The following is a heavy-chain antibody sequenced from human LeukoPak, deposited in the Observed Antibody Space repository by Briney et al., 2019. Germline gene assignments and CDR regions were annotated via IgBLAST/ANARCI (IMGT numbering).Heavy chain of an antibody. CDR2: IIPIFGTA. J-gene: IGHJ6*03. D-gene: IGHD6-13*01. V-gene: IGHV1-69*13. CDR3: ARGLPRIAAAGTVYYYYMDV. Sequence: GASVKVSCKASGGTFSSYAISWVRQAPGQGLEWMGGIIPIFGTANYAQKFQGRVTITADESTSTAYMELSSLRSEDTAVYYCARGLPRIAAAGTVYYYYMDVWGKGTTVTVSS. CDR1: GGTFSSYA.